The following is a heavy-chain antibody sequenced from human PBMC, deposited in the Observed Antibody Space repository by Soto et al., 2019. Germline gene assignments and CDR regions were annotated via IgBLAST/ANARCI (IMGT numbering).Heavy chain of an antibody. CDR2: ISAYNGNT. CDR1: GYTFTSYG. D-gene: IGHD3-10*01. V-gene: IGHV1-18*01. Sequence: QVQLVQSGAEVKKPGASVKVSCKASGYTFTSYGISWVRQAPGQGLEWMGWISAYNGNTNYAQKLQGRVTMTTDTSTSTAYMELRSLRSDDTAVYYCARLLPATYDHLAGFGYYGMDVWGQGTTVTVSS. J-gene: IGHJ6*02. CDR3: ARLLPATYDHLAGFGYYGMDV.